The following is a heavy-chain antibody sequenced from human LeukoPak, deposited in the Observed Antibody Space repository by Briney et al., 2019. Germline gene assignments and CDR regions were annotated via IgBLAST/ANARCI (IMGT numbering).Heavy chain of an antibody. D-gene: IGHD1-7*01. J-gene: IGHJ4*02. CDR3: ARGQRNYFRAVDD. Sequence: SETLPLTCTVFGASISTYYWSWLRQPPGKGGEWIGYIYYSGNTNYSPSLTSRVTISVDTSKNQFSLSLRSVTAADTAVYYCARGQRNYFRAVDDWGPGTLVTVSS. CDR2: IYYSGNT. V-gene: IGHV4-59*13. CDR1: GASISTYY.